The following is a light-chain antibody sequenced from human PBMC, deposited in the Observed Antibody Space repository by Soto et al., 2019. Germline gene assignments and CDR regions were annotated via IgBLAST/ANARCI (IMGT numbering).Light chain of an antibody. V-gene: IGLV1-40*01. CDR3: QSYDSSLSGYV. CDR2: GNS. CDR1: SSNIGAGYD. J-gene: IGLJ2*01. Sequence: QSVLTQPPSVSGSTGRRVTISCTGSSSNIGAGYDVHWYKQLPGTAPKLLIYGNSNRPSGVTDRFSGSKSGTSASLAITGLQAEDEADYYFQSYDSSLSGYVFGGGTKLTVL.